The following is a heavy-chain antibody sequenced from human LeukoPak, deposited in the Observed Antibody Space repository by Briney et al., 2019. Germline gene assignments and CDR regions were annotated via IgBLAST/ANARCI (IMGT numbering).Heavy chain of an antibody. J-gene: IGHJ4*02. CDR3: ATQPEFYDFWSGYHDY. D-gene: IGHD3-3*01. V-gene: IGHV3-23*01. CDR1: GFTFSSYA. CDR2: ISGSGSST. Sequence: PGGSLRVSCAASGFTFSSYAINWVRQAPGKGLEWVSAISGSGSSTYYADSVKGRFTISRDNSKNTLYLQMNSMRAEDTAVYYCATQPEFYDFWSGYHDYWGQGNLVTVSS.